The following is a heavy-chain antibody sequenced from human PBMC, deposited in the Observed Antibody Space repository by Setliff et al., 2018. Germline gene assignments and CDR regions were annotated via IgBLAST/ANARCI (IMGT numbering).Heavy chain of an antibody. D-gene: IGHD2-15*01. CDR2: MNPNSGNS. V-gene: IGHV1-8*01. CDR3: ARGRGGNPNWYFDL. J-gene: IGHJ2*01. CDR1: GGTFSSYD. Sequence: ASVKVSCKASGGTFSSYDINWVRQASGQGLEWMGWMNPNSGNSGYAQKFQGRVTMTRNTSINTAYMELSSLRSQDTAVYYCARGRGGNPNWYFDLWGRGALVTVSS.